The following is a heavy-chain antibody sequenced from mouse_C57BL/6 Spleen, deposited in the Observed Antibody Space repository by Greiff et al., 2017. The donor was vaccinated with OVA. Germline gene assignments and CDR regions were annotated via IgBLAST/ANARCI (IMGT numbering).Heavy chain of an antibody. V-gene: IGHV1-81*01. D-gene: IGHD2-1*01. CDR1: GYTFTSYG. J-gene: IGHJ3*01. Sequence: VQLQQSGAELARPGASVKLSCKASGYTFTSYGISWVKQRTGQGLEWIGEIYTRSGNTYSNEKLKGKATLTADKSSSTAYMELRSLTAEDSAVYFCARGHYGNYSFAYWGQGTLVTVSA. CDR3: ARGHYGNYSFAY. CDR2: IYTRSGNT.